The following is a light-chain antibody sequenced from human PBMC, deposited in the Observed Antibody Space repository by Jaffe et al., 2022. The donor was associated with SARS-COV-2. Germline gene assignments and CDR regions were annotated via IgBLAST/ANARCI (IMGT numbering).Light chain of an antibody. J-gene: IGKJ2*01. V-gene: IGKV1-39*01. CDR2: GAS. Sequence: DIRLTQSPSSLSASVGDKVSVTCRASQSISTYLNWYQQKPGKAPKLLIYGASSLQSGVPSRFSGSGSGTDFTLTISSLQPEDFATYYCQQSYSTPPYTFGQGSKLEIK. CDR1: QSISTY. CDR3: QQSYSTPPYT.